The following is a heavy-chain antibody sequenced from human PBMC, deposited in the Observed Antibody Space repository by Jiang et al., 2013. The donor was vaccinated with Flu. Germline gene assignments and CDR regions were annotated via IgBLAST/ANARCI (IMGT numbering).Heavy chain of an antibody. J-gene: IGHJ3*02. CDR3: ARGFKWFSYAFDI. D-gene: IGHD3-22*01. Sequence: VQLVESGAEVKKPGASVKVSCKASGYTFTVSDYYIHWVRQAPGQGLEWMGWIKPNSGDTNYAQRFQGRVTITRDTSFSTAYMELTSLRSDDTALFYCARGFKWFSYAFDIWAKGQWSPSLQ. CDR1: GYTFTVSDYY. CDR2: IKPNSGDT. V-gene: IGHV1-2*02.